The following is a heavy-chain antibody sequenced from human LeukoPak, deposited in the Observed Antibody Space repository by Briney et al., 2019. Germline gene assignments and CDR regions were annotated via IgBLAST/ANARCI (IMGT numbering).Heavy chain of an antibody. V-gene: IGHV3-66*04. Sequence: GGSLRLSCAASGFTFSDYGMNWVRQAPGKGLEWVSVIYSGGSTYYADSVKGRFTISRDNSKNTLYLQMNSLRAEDTAVYYCARLSLYSSSWYGGYFDYWGQGTLVTVSS. J-gene: IGHJ4*02. CDR2: IYSGGST. CDR3: ARLSLYSSSWYGGYFDY. CDR1: GFTFSDYG. D-gene: IGHD6-13*01.